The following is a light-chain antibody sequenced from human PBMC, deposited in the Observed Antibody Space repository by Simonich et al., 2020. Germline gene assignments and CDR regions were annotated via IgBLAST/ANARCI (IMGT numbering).Light chain of an antibody. CDR2: DAS. CDR1: QSVSTY. J-gene: IGKJ2*01. Sequence: EIVLTQSPANLSLSPGERATLSCRASQSVSTYLACYKQKPGQAPRLLIYDASNRATCIPARFSGSGSGTDSTLTISSLEPEEFAVYYCQQRSNWPPYTFGQGTKLEIK. CDR3: QQRSNWPPYT. V-gene: IGKV3-11*01.